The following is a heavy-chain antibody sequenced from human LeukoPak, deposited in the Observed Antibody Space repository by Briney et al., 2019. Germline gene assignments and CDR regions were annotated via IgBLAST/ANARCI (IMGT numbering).Heavy chain of an antibody. CDR3: ARARDGHINNWFDP. V-gene: IGHV4-59*01. CDR2: IYYSGST. CDR1: GGSINSYY. D-gene: IGHD5-24*01. J-gene: IGHJ5*02. Sequence: PSETLSLTCTVSGGSINSYYWSWIRQPPGKGLEWIGHIYYSGSTNYNPSLKSRVTISVDTSKNQFSLKMSSVTAADTAVYYCARARDGHINNWFDPWGQGTLVTVSS.